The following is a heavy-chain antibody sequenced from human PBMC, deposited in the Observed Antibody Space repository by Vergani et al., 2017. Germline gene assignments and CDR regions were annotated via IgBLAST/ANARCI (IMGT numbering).Heavy chain of an antibody. Sequence: QVQLVESGGGVVQPGRSLRLSCAASGFTFSSYAMHWVRQAPGKGLEWVAVISYDGSNKYYADSVKGRFTISRDNSKNTLYLQMNSLRAEETAVYYCARENRGDIVLMVYATSDAFDIWGQGTMVTVSS. CDR3: ARENRGDIVLMVYATSDAFDI. V-gene: IGHV3-30-3*01. D-gene: IGHD2-8*01. CDR1: GFTFSSYA. CDR2: ISYDGSNK. J-gene: IGHJ3*02.